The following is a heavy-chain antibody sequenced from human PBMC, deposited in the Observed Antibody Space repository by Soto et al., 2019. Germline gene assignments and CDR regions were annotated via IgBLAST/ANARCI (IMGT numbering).Heavy chain of an antibody. J-gene: IGHJ4*02. CDR2: IYYSGST. CDR3: ARTMIVVVITPYNWNYFDY. V-gene: IGHV4-31*03. CDR1: GGSISSGGYY. Sequence: SETLSLTCTVSGGSISSGGYYWSWIRQHPGKGLEWIGYIYYSGSTYYNPSLKSRVTISVDTSKNQFSLKLSSVTAADTAVYYCARTMIVVVITPYNWNYFDYWGRGTLVTVSS. D-gene: IGHD3-22*01.